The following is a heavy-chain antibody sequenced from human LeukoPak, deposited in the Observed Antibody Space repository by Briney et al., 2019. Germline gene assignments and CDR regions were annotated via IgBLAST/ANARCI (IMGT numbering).Heavy chain of an antibody. D-gene: IGHD3-10*01. Sequence: GGSLRLSCAASDFTFSSYSMNWVRQAPGKGLEWISSISGSSSTIYYADSVKGRFTISRDNAKNSLYLQMNSLRAEDTAVYYCARGSGSYDYYYYGMDVWGQGTTVTVSS. CDR2: ISGSSSTI. V-gene: IGHV3-48*04. J-gene: IGHJ6*02. CDR1: DFTFSSYS. CDR3: ARGSGSYDYYYYGMDV.